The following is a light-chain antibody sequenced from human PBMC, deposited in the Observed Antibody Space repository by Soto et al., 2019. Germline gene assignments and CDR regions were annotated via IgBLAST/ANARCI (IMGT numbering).Light chain of an antibody. CDR2: EVS. J-gene: IGLJ3*02. CDR3: CSYFGSKNIGV. CDR1: SSDVGGYNY. V-gene: IGLV2-8*01. Sequence: QSALTQPPSASGSPGQSVTISCTGTSSDVGGYNYVSWYQQHPGKAPKLMIYEVSKRPSGVPDRFSGSKSGNTASLTVSGLQADDEADYFCCSYFGSKNIGVFGGGTKLTVL.